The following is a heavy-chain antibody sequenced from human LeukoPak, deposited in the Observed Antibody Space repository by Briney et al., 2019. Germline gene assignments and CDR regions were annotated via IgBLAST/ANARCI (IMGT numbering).Heavy chain of an antibody. CDR1: GGSISSGDYY. CDR3: ARHSAPVAVAVNFDY. J-gene: IGHJ4*02. V-gene: IGHV4-30-4*08. Sequence: SETLSLTCTVSGGSISSGDYYWSWIRQPPGKGLEWIGYIYYSGSTYYNPSLKSRVTISVDTSKNQFSLKLSSVTAADTAVYYCARHSAPVAVAVNFDYWGQGTLVTVSS. D-gene: IGHD6-19*01. CDR2: IYYSGST.